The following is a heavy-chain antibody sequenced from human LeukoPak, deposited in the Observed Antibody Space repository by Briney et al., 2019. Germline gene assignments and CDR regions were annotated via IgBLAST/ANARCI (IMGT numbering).Heavy chain of an antibody. CDR3: ARSSGSADAFDI. CDR1: GYTFTSYY. CDR2: INPSGGST. D-gene: IGHD3-10*01. Sequence: ASVKVSCKAPGYTFTSYYMHCVRQTPGQGLEWMGIINPSGGSTSYAQKFQRRVTMNRDTSTSTVYMELSSLRSEDTAVYYCARSSGSADAFDIWGQGTMVTVSS. V-gene: IGHV1-46*01. J-gene: IGHJ3*02.